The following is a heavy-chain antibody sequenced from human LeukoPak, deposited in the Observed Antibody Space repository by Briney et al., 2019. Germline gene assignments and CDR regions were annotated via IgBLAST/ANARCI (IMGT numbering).Heavy chain of an antibody. CDR1: GGSISSSSYY. Sequence: SETLSLTCTVSGGSISSSSYYWDWIRQPPGKGLEWIGSIYYSGSTYYNPSLKSRVTISVDTSKNQFSLKLSSVTAADTAVYYCAREVDIVATIGEYYFDYWGQGTLVTVSS. CDR2: IYYSGST. D-gene: IGHD5-12*01. CDR3: AREVDIVATIGEYYFDY. V-gene: IGHV4-39*07. J-gene: IGHJ4*02.